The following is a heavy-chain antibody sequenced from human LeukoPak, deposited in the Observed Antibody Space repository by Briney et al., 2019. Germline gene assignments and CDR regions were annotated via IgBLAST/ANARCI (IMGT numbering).Heavy chain of an antibody. CDR3: ARRYRSVVPAAKSRYYYYMDV. CDR2: IYLYGTT. J-gene: IGHJ6*03. D-gene: IGHD2-2*01. V-gene: IGHV4-4*02. Sequence: SETLSLTCSVSIGSISSSKWWSWVRQSPVKGLEWIGEIYLYGTTNYNPSFTSRVTMSVDRSRNQFSLKLTSVTAADTAVYYCARRYRSVVPAAKSRYYYYMDVWGKGTTVTVSS. CDR1: IGSISSSKW.